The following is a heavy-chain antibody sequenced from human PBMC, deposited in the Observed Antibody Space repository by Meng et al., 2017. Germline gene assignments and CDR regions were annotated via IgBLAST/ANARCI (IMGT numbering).Heavy chain of an antibody. D-gene: IGHD3-10*01. Sequence: EPQLQLGACGLKPSETLSLAWAVYGGSFSSYYWSWIHQLPGKRREWLGEINHSGSTNYHPSFKSRVNISVDTSKNQFSLKLSSVTAADTAVYYCARGLRITMVRGVKGWFDPWGQGTLVTVSS. CDR3: ARGLRITMVRGVKGWFDP. V-gene: IGHV4-34*01. J-gene: IGHJ5*02. CDR2: INHSGST. CDR1: GGSFSSYY.